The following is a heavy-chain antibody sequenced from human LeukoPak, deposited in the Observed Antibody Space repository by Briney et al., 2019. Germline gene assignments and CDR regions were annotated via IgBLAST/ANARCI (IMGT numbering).Heavy chain of an antibody. V-gene: IGHV3-49*04. CDR2: IQSKTYSEGS. CDR1: GFTFSSYS. D-gene: IGHD2-2*01. J-gene: IGHJ4*02. Sequence: SLRLSCAASGFTFSSYSINWVRQAPGKGLEWVSFIQSKTYSEGSMYAPYVRGRFTISRDDSRRTAYLKMDSLKAEDTAVYYCTASDDLYCSSSSCHFEYWGEGTLVTVAS. CDR3: TASDDLYCSSSSCHFEY.